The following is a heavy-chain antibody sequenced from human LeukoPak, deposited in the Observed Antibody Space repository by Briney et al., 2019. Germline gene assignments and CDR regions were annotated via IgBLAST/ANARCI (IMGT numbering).Heavy chain of an antibody. CDR2: ISSSGST. CDR1: GDSISSGDYY. J-gene: IGHJ2*01. V-gene: IGHV4-61*02. Sequence: PSETLSLTCTVSGDSISSGDYYWSWIRQPAGKGLEWIGRISSSGSTNYNPSLKSRVTISVDTSKNQFSLKLSSVAAADTAVYFCARQQAPAGTGYFDLWGRGTLVTVSS. CDR3: ARQQAPAGTGYFDL. D-gene: IGHD6-13*01.